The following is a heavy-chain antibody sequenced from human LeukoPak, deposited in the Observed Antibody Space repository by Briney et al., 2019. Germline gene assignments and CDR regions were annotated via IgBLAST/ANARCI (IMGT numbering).Heavy chain of an antibody. CDR1: GGSFSDYS. D-gene: IGHD3-3*01. CDR2: INHSGST. Sequence: PSETPSLSCTVSGGSFSDYSWSWIRQPPGKGLEWIGEINHSGSTNYNPSLKSRVTISVDTSKNQFSLKLSSVTAADTAVYYCASTPRITIFGVVTPKTNWFDPWGQGTLVTVSS. J-gene: IGHJ5*02. V-gene: IGHV4-34*01. CDR3: ASTPRITIFGVVTPKTNWFDP.